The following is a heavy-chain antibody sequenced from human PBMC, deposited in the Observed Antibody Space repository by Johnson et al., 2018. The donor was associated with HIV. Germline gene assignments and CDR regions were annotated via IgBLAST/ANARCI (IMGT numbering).Heavy chain of an antibody. V-gene: IGHV3-33*06. CDR2: IWYDGSNR. CDR1: GFTFSSFG. Sequence: QMQLVESGGGVVQPGRSLRLSCAASGFTFSSFGMHWVRQAPGKGLEWVAVIWYDGSNRYYADSVKGRFTISRDNSRNTLYLQMNSLRVEDTAVDYCAKDQWISSLTNDAFAMWGQGTMVTVSS. CDR3: AKDQWISSLTNDAFAM. J-gene: IGHJ3*02. D-gene: IGHD6-13*01.